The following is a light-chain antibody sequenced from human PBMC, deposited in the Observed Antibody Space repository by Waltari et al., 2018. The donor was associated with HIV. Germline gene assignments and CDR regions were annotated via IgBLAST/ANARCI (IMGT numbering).Light chain of an antibody. CDR1: SSDVGSYNL. V-gene: IGLV2-23*02. CDR2: EVS. J-gene: IGLJ3*02. Sequence: QSALTQPASVSGSPGQSITISCTGTSSDVGSYNLVSWYQQHPGKAPKLMIYEVSKRPSVVSTRFSGSKSGNTASLTISGLQAEDEADYYCCSYAGSSTFVFGGGTKLTVL. CDR3: CSYAGSSTFV.